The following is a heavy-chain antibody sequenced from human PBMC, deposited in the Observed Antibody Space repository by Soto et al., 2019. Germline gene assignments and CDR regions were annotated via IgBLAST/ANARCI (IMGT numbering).Heavy chain of an antibody. CDR1: GFTFDDYV. CDR2: ISWKSGTI. D-gene: IGHD2-2*01. J-gene: IGHJ5*02. Sequence: EVQLVESGGGLVKPGGSLRLSCAASGFTFDDYVMHWVRQAPGKGLEWVSGISWKSGTIGYADSMQGRFTISRDNAKNSLYLQMSSLRTEDTAFYYCAKDMSARSDSWLNWFDPWGQGTLVTVSS. V-gene: IGHV3-9*01. CDR3: AKDMSARSDSWLNWFDP.